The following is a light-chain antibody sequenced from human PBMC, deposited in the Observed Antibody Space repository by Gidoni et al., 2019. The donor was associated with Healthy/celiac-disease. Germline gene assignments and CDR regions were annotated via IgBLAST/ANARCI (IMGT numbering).Light chain of an antibody. V-gene: IGLV2-14*01. CDR3: SSYTSSSTLVV. J-gene: IGLJ2*01. CDR1: SSDVGCYNY. Sequence: QSALTQPASVSGSPGQPITITCTRTSSDVGCYNYVSWYQQHPVKAPKLMIYDVSNRPSGVSNRFSGSKSSNADTLTISGRQAEDEDEYYCSSYTSSSTLVVFGGGTKLTVL. CDR2: DVS.